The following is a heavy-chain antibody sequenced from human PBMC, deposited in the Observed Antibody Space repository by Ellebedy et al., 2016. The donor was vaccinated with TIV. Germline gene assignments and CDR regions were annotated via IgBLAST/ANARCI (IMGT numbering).Heavy chain of an antibody. Sequence: SETLSLTCTVSGYSISSGYYWGWIRQPPGKGLEWIGSIYHSGSTYHNPSLKSRVTISVDTSKNQFSLKLSSVTVADTAVYYCARDATSYRFDPWGQGTLVTVSS. CDR3: ARDATSYRFDP. CDR2: IYHSGST. V-gene: IGHV4-38-2*02. CDR1: GYSISSGYY. J-gene: IGHJ5*02.